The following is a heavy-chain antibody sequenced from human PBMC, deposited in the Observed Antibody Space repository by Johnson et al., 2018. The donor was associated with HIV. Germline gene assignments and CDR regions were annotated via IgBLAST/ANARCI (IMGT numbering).Heavy chain of an antibody. J-gene: IGHJ3*02. CDR1: GFTFDDYG. Sequence: VQLVESGGGLVQPGRSLRLSCAASGFTFDDYGMHWVRQAPGKGLEWDSVIYSGGSTYYADSVKGRLTISRENSKNTLYLQMNSLRAEDTAVYYCAEQYTAMAHDAFDIWVQGTMVTVSS. CDR2: IYSGGST. V-gene: IGHV3-23*03. D-gene: IGHD5-18*01. CDR3: AEQYTAMAHDAFDI.